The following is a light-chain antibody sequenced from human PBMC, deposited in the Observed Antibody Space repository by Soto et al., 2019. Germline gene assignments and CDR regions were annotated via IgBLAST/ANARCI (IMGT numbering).Light chain of an antibody. J-gene: IGKJ1*01. V-gene: IGKV3-11*01. CDR3: QQGSTSPWT. CDR2: EAS. Sequence: EIVLTQSPATLSLSPGERATLSCRASQSVSSSLAWYQQKLGQAPRLLIYEASDRATGLPARFSGRGSGTDFTLIIRSLEPEDFVVYSCQQGSTSPWTFGQGTKVEIK. CDR1: QSVSSS.